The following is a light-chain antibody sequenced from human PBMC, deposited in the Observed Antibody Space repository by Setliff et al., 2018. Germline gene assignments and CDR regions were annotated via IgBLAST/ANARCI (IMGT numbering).Light chain of an antibody. CDR1: SSDVGGYNY. CDR2: EVS. V-gene: IGLV2-8*01. Sequence: QPALTQPPSASGSPGQSVTISCTGTSSDVGGYNYVSWYQQHPGKAPKLMIYEVSKRPSGVPDRFSGSKSGNTASLTVSGLQAEDEADYYCSSYAGSTGNVFGTGTKGTVL. J-gene: IGLJ1*01. CDR3: SSYAGSTGNV.